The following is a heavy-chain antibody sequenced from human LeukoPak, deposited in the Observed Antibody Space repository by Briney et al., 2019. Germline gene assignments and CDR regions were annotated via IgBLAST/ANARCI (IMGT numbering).Heavy chain of an antibody. D-gene: IGHD6-13*01. J-gene: IGHJ4*02. Sequence: PGGSLRLSCAAPGFTFSSYSMNWVRQAPGKGLEWVSYISIGSSTIYYADSVKGRFTISRDNAKNSLYLQMNSLRAEDTAVYYCTSRIAASSTYGGPSHFDYWGQGTLVTVSS. V-gene: IGHV3-48*01. CDR1: GFTFSSYS. CDR3: TSRIAASSTYGGPSHFDY. CDR2: ISIGSSTI.